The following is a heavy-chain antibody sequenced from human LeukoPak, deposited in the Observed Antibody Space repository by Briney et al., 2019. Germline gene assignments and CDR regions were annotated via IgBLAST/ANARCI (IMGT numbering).Heavy chain of an antibody. V-gene: IGHV4-59*01. J-gene: IGHJ6*02. CDR3: ARGDYDILTGYNYYYYYGMDV. D-gene: IGHD3-9*01. Sequence: SETLSLTCTVSGGSISSYYWSWIWQPPGKGLEWIGYIYYSGSTNYNPSLKSRVTISVDTSKNQFSLKLSSVTAADTAVYYCARGDYDILTGYNYYYYYGMDVWGQGTTVTVSS. CDR1: GGSISSYY. CDR2: IYYSGST.